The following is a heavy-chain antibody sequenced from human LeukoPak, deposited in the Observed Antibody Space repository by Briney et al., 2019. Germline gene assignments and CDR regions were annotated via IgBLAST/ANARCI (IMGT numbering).Heavy chain of an antibody. J-gene: IGHJ6*02. CDR1: GYTFTSYG. D-gene: IGHD3-3*01. CDR2: ISAYNGNT. Sequence: ASVKVSCKASGYTFTSYGISWVRQAPGQGLEWMGWISAYNGNTNYAQKLQGRVTMTTDTSTSTAYMELRSLRSDDTAVYYCARDNERFLEWLLYGFYYYGMDVWGQGTTATVSS. V-gene: IGHV1-18*01. CDR3: ARDNERFLEWLLYGFYYYGMDV.